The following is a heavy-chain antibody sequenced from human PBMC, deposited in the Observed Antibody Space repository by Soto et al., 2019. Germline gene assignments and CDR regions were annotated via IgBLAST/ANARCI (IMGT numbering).Heavy chain of an antibody. CDR2: ISSSGSTI. CDR3: ARYAEYYDILTGYYRPPLSYYYYMDV. Sequence: GGSLRLSCAASGFTFSDYYMSWIRQAPGKGLEWVSYISSSGSTIYYADSVKGRFTISRDNAKNSLYLQMNSLRAEDTAVYYCARYAEYYDILTGYYRPPLSYYYYMDVWGKGTTVTVSS. CDR1: GFTFSDYY. J-gene: IGHJ6*03. D-gene: IGHD3-9*01. V-gene: IGHV3-11*01.